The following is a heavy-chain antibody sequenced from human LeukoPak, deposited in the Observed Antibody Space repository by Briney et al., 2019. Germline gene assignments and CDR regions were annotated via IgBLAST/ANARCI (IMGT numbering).Heavy chain of an antibody. D-gene: IGHD3-3*01. CDR3: TTERFLEWDNWFDP. CDR2: IKSKTDGGTT. V-gene: IGHV3-15*01. CDR1: GFTFSNAW. J-gene: IGHJ5*02. Sequence: GGSLRLSCAASGFTFSNAWMSWVRQAPGKGLEWVGRIKSKTDGGTTDYAAPVKGRFTISRDDSKNTLYLQMNSLKTEDTAVYYCTTERFLEWDNWFDPWGRGTLVTVSS.